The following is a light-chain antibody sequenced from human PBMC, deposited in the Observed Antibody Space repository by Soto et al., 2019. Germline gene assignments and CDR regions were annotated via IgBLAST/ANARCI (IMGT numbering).Light chain of an antibody. J-gene: IGKJ1*01. Sequence: EIVMTQSPATLSVSPGERATLSCRASQSVSSNLAWYQQKPGQAPRLLIYGASTRATGIPARFSGSGSGTXFTXTISSLQSEDFAVYYCQQYNNWPGRTFGQGTKVEIK. V-gene: IGKV3-15*01. CDR3: QQYNNWPGRT. CDR2: GAS. CDR1: QSVSSN.